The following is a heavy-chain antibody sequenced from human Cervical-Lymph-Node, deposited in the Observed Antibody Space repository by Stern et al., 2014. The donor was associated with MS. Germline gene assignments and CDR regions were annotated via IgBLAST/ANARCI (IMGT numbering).Heavy chain of an antibody. CDR3: ASHVRGGPFDF. CDR1: GNSFSGYW. CDR2: VYPGDSDA. V-gene: IGHV5-51*03. J-gene: IGHJ4*02. Sequence: EMQLVESGAEVKKPGESLKISCRGSGNSFSGYWIGWVRQMPGKGLEWMGIVYPGDSDARSSPSFQGQATISADKSSNTAYLQWSSLKASDTATYYCASHVRGGPFDFWGQGTLVTVSS. D-gene: IGHD3-10*02.